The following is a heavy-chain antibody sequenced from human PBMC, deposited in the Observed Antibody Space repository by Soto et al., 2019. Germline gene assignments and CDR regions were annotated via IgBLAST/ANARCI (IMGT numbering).Heavy chain of an antibody. D-gene: IGHD3-10*01. CDR1: GFTFSSYA. Sequence: EVQLLESGGGLVQPGGSLRLSCAASGFTFSSYAMSWVRQAPGKGLEWVSGISGSGGRTYYADSVKGRFTISRDNSKNTLYLQMNGLRAEDSAVYYCAKDSGEYYFDYWGQGTLVTVSS. J-gene: IGHJ4*02. CDR2: ISGSGGRT. V-gene: IGHV3-23*01. CDR3: AKDSGEYYFDY.